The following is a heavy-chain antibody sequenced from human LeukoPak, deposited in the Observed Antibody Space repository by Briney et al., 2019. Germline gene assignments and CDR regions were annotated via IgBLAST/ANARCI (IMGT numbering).Heavy chain of an antibody. V-gene: IGHV3-53*01. CDR2: IYSGGNT. Sequence: GGSLRLSCAASGLTVSSNXXXXXRXAPGXGLXXXXXIYSGGNTYYADSVKGRFTISRDNSKNTLSPQMNSLRAEDTAVYYCARVHVRGVSLPEYFRHWGQGTLVTVSS. CDR1: GLTVSSNX. J-gene: IGHJ1*01. CDR3: ARVHVRGVSLPEYFRH. D-gene: IGHD3-10*02.